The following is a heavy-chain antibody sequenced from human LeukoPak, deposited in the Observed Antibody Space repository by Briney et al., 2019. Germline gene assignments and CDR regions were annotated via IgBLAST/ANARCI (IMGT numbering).Heavy chain of an antibody. CDR1: GYTFTSYG. Sequence: ASVKVSCKASGYTFTSYGISWVRQAPGQGLEWMGWISAYNGNTNYAQKLQGRVTMATDTSTSTAYMELRSLRSDDTAVYYCARLRQWLATDNFDYWGQGTLVTVSS. V-gene: IGHV1-18*01. CDR2: ISAYNGNT. J-gene: IGHJ4*02. CDR3: ARLRQWLATDNFDY. D-gene: IGHD6-19*01.